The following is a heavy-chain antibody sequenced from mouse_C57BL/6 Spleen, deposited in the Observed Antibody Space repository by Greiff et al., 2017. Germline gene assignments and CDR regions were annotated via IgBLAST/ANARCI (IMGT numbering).Heavy chain of an antibody. CDR3: ARRQLRLPYYFDY. V-gene: IGHV1-50*01. CDR2: IDPSDSYT. CDR1: GYTFTSYW. D-gene: IGHD3-2*02. Sequence: QVQLQQSGAELVKPGASVKLSCKASGYTFTSYWMQWVKQRPGQGLEWIGEIDPSDSYTNSNQKCKGKATLPVDTSSSTAYMQLSSLTSEDSAVYYCARRQLRLPYYFDYWGQGTTRTVSS. J-gene: IGHJ2*01.